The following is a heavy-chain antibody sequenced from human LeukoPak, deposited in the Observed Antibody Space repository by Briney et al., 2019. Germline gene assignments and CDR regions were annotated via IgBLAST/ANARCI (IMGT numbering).Heavy chain of an antibody. D-gene: IGHD3-10*01. CDR3: AREFPGAFDI. Sequence: GGSLRLPCAASGFTFSSYAMHWVRQAPGKGLEWVAVISYDGSNKYYADSVKGRFTISRDNSKNTLYLQMNSLRAEDTAVYYCAREFPGAFDIWGQGKMVTVSS. CDR2: ISYDGSNK. V-gene: IGHV3-30-3*01. CDR1: GFTFSSYA. J-gene: IGHJ3*02.